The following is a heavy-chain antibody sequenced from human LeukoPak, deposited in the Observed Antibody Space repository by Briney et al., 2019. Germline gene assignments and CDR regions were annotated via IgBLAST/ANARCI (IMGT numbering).Heavy chain of an antibody. V-gene: IGHV3-30*02. D-gene: IGHD2-2*01. CDR2: IRYDGSNK. CDR1: GFTFSTYG. Sequence: GGSLRLSCTASGFTFSTYGMHSVRQAPGKGLEWVAFIRYDGSNKYYADSVKGRFTISRDNSKNTLYLQMNSLRAEDTAVYYCARDLSDIVLLPAARGSTAFDIWGQGTMVTVSS. J-gene: IGHJ3*02. CDR3: ARDLSDIVLLPAARGSTAFDI.